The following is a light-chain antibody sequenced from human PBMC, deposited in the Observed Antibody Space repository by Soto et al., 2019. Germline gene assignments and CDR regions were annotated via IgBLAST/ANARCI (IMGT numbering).Light chain of an antibody. CDR1: TSNVGAIYD. Sequence: QSVLTQPPSVSGAPGQRVIISGTGSTSNVGAIYDVHWYQQLPGTAPKLLIYGNSNRPSGVPDRFSGSKSGTSASLAITGLRAEDEADYYCQSYDSSLSGWVFGGGTKLTVL. V-gene: IGLV1-40*01. CDR2: GNS. CDR3: QSYDSSLSGWV. J-gene: IGLJ3*02.